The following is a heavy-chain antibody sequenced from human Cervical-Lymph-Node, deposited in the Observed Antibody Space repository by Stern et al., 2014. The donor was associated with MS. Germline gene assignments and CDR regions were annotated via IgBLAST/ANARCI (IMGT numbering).Heavy chain of an antibody. J-gene: IGHJ6*02. CDR3: ARDGFTKAMDV. V-gene: IGHV3-74*01. Sequence: EVHLVESGGVLVQPGGSLRLSCAASGFSFSGYWMHWLRRPPGKGPVWLSRMNSDGSRINYADSVKGRFTISRDNAKHTLYLQMNSLRAEDSAVYYCARDGFTKAMDVWGQGTTVTVS. CDR2: MNSDGSRI. CDR1: GFSFSGYW. D-gene: IGHD3-3*01.